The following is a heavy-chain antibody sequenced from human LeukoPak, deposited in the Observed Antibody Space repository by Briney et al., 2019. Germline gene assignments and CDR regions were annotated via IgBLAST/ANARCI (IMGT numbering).Heavy chain of an antibody. J-gene: IGHJ4*02. CDR1: GYSISSGYY. Sequence: SETLSLTCTVSGYSISSGYYWGWIRQPPGKGLEWIGSIYHSGSTYYNPSLKSRVTISVDTSKNQFSLKLSSVTAADTAVYYCAREEMAPYYFDYWGRGTLVTVSS. V-gene: IGHV4-38-2*02. CDR3: AREEMAPYYFDY. D-gene: IGHD5-24*01. CDR2: IYHSGST.